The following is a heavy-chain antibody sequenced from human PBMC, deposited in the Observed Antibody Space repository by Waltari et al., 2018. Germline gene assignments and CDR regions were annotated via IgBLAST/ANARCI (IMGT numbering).Heavy chain of an antibody. CDR1: GFSFTNFA. CDR2: INDANDNT. J-gene: IGHJ5*02. CDR3: ARDGYCSGGSCYSGWSDP. D-gene: IGHD2-15*01. V-gene: IGHV1-3*01. Sequence: QVQLVQSGAEVKKPGASVKVSCTPSGFSFTNFAVHWVRQAPGQRLEWMGWINDANDNTSYSPKFQDRVTITRDTSASTAYMELSSLRSEDTAVYYCARDGYCSGGSCYSGWSDPWGQGTLVIVSS.